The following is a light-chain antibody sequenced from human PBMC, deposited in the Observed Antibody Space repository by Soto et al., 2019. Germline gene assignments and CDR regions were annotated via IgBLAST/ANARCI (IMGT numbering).Light chain of an antibody. Sequence: DIQMTQSPSSLSASVGDRVTITCRASQCINNYLAWYQQKPGKVPKPLIYAASTLQSGVPSRFSGSGSGTDFTLTISSLQPEDVATYYCQKYNSAPLTFGGGTKVEIK. CDR2: AAS. V-gene: IGKV1-27*01. CDR1: QCINNY. CDR3: QKYNSAPLT. J-gene: IGKJ4*01.